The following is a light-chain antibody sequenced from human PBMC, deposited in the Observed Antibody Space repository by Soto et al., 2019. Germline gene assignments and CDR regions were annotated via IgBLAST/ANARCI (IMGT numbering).Light chain of an antibody. CDR1: SSDVGGYNY. CDR2: DVS. Sequence: QSGLTQAASVSGSPGQSITISCTGTSSDVGGYNYVSWYQHHPGKAPKLMIYDVSNRPSGVSNRFSGSKSGNTASLSISGLQPEDEADYYCSSYRTSNTRQIVCGTGTKVTVL. CDR3: SSYRTSNTRQIV. J-gene: IGLJ1*01. V-gene: IGLV2-14*03.